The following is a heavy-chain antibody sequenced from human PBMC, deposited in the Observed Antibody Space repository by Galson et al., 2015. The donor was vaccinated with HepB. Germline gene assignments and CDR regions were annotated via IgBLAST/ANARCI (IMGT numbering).Heavy chain of an antibody. CDR2: ISYDGSNK. J-gene: IGHJ4*02. CDR1: GFTFSSYG. Sequence: SLRLSCAASGFTFSSYGMHWVRQAPGKGLEWVAVISYDGSNKYYADSVKGRFTISRDNSKNTLYLQMNSLRAEDTAVYYCAKYGSSSAIDYWGQGTLVTVSS. V-gene: IGHV3-30*18. D-gene: IGHD6-6*01. CDR3: AKYGSSSAIDY.